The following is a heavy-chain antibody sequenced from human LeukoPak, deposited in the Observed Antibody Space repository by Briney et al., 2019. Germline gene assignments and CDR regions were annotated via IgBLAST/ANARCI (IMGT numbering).Heavy chain of an antibody. V-gene: IGHV5-51*01. Sequence: GESLKISCKSSGYTFTDYWIGWVRQKPGKGLEWMGIIYPGDSSTTYSPSFQGHVTISADTSISTLYLHWSSLQPSDTAIYFCARHGPEIVVVPASIPLDYWGKGTLVTVSS. CDR3: ARHGPEIVVVPASIPLDY. CDR1: GYTFTDYW. J-gene: IGHJ4*02. CDR2: IYPGDSST. D-gene: IGHD2-2*01.